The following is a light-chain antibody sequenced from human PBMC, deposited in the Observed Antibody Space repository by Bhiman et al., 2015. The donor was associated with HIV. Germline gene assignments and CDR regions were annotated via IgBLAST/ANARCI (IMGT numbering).Light chain of an antibody. CDR1: SSNIGNNY. CDR3: ATWDSSLSSV. V-gene: IGLV1-51*01. CDR2: DTD. J-gene: IGLJ1*01. Sequence: QSVLTQPPSVSAAPGQRVTVSCSGSSSNIGNNYVSWYQQFPGTAPKLVIYDTDKRPSGIPDRFSGSKSGTSATLGIAGLQTGDEADYYCATWDSSLSSVFGSGTKVTVL.